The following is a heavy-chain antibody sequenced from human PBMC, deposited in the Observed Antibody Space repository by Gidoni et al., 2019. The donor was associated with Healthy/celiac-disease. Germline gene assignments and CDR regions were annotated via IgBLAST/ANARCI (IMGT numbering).Heavy chain of an antibody. CDR3: ARASYSSSSGWYAGGDY. J-gene: IGHJ4*02. CDR1: GYTFTGHY. V-gene: IGHV1-2*02. CDR2: INPNSGGT. Sequence: HVQLVQSGAEVKKPGPPVKVSCTASGYTFTGHYMHWVRQAHGQGLEWMGWINPNSGGTNYAQKFQGRVTMTRDTSISTAYMELSRLRSDDTAVYYCARASYSSSSGWYAGGDYWGQGTLVTVSS. D-gene: IGHD6-19*01.